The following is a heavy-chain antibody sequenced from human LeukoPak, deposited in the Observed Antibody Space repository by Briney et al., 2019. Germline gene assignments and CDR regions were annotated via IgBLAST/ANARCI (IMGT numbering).Heavy chain of an antibody. CDR3: ARHPPLSGWYFGYFDY. D-gene: IGHD6-19*01. J-gene: IGHJ4*02. V-gene: IGHV3-48*01. Sequence: GGSLRLSCAASGFTFSSYSMNWVRQAPGKGLEWVSYISSSSSTIYYADSVKGRFTISRDNAKNSLYLQMNSLRAEDTAVYYCARHPPLSGWYFGYFDYWGQGTLVTVSS. CDR2: ISSSSSTI. CDR1: GFTFSSYS.